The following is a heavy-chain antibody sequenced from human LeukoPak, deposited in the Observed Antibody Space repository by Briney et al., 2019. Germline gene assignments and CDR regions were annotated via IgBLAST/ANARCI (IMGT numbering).Heavy chain of an antibody. CDR2: TFYTSKWYN. D-gene: IGHD3-10*01. CDR1: GDSVSRSYAG. Sequence: SQTLSLTCAISGDSVSRSYAGWNWIRQSPSRGLEWLGRTFYTSKWYNEYALSVKSRITINPDTSKNQFSLQLNSVTPEDTAVYYCARQASWSFGWYLDLWGRGTLVTVSS. V-gene: IGHV6-1*01. J-gene: IGHJ2*01. CDR3: ARQASWSFGWYLDL.